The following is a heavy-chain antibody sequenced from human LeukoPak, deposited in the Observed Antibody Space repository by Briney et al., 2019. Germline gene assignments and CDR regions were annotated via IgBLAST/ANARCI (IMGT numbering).Heavy chain of an antibody. CDR2: MNPNSGNT. CDR1: GYTFTSYD. D-gene: IGHD2-15*01. Sequence: ASVKVSCKASGYTFTSYDINWVRQATGQGLEWMGWMNPNSGNTGYAQKFQGRVTMTRNTSISTAYMELSSLRSEDTAVYYCARLSGVERWYVHPAWGIGMDVWGQGTTVTVSS. CDR3: ARLSGVERWYVHPAWGIGMDV. V-gene: IGHV1-8*01. J-gene: IGHJ6*02.